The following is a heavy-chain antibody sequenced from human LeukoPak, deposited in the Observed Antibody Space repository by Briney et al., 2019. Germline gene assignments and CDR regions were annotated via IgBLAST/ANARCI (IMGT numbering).Heavy chain of an antibody. J-gene: IGHJ4*02. D-gene: IGHD3-22*01. CDR2: ISDRGSRT. Sequence: GGSLRLSCAASGFTFSNAWMSWVRQAPGKGLEWVAGISDRGSRTNYADSVKGRFTISTDHPKNTLYLQMNSLRAEDTAVYFCAKRGVVIRVILVGFHKEAYYFDSWGQGALVTVSS. CDR1: GFTFSNAW. V-gene: IGHV3-23*01. CDR3: AKRGVVIRVILVGFHKEAYYFDS.